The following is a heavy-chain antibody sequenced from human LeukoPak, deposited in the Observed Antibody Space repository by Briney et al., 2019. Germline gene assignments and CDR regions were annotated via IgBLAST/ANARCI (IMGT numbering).Heavy chain of an antibody. CDR3: ATSWGFGDNY. D-gene: IGHD3-10*01. Sequence: GGSLGLSCVASGFPFSIYMMSWARQAPGKGLEWVSSISGSSRYFSYADSLKGRFTISRDNAKNSLYLQMDSLGVEDTAFYYCATSWGFGDNYWGQGTLVTVSP. CDR1: GFPFSIYM. J-gene: IGHJ4*02. V-gene: IGHV3-21*01. CDR2: ISGSSRYF.